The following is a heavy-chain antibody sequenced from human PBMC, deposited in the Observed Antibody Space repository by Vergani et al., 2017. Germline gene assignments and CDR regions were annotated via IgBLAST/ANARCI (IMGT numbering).Heavy chain of an antibody. CDR1: GFTFSSYG. V-gene: IGHV3-30*02. D-gene: IGHD6-19*01. J-gene: IGHJ6*02. CDR3: AKDGPSSGWYLRKVYYYYGMDV. Sequence: QVQLVESGGGVVQPGGSLRLSCAASGFTFSSYGMHWVRQAPGKGLEWVAFIRYDGSNKYYADSVKGRFTISRDNSKNTLYLQMNSLRAEDTAVYYCAKDGPSSGWYLRKVYYYYGMDVWGQGTTVTVSS. CDR2: IRYDGSNK.